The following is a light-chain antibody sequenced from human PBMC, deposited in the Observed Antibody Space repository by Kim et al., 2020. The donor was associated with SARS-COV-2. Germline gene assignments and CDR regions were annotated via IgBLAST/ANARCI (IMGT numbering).Light chain of an antibody. CDR3: QVWDSSTYV. Sequence: VALGQTDRITCGGNNIGSKNVHWYQQKPGQAPVLVIYRDSNRPSGIPERFSGSNSGNTATLTISRAQAGDEADYYCQVWDSSTYVFGTGTKVTVL. CDR1: NIGSKN. J-gene: IGLJ1*01. CDR2: RDS. V-gene: IGLV3-9*01.